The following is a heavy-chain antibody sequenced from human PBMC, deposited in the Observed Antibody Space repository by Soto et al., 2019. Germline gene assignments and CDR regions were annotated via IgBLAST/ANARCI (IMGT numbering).Heavy chain of an antibody. V-gene: IGHV1-2*04. CDR3: ARGVVPPYCSSTSCYAYYFDY. CDR1: GYTFTGYY. J-gene: IGHJ4*02. D-gene: IGHD2-2*01. Sequence: ASVKVSCKASGYTFTGYYMHWVRQAPGQGLEWMGWINPNSGGTNYAQKFQGWVTMTRDTSISTAYMELSRLRSDDTAVYYCARGVVPPYCSSTSCYAYYFDYWGQGTLVTVSS. CDR2: INPNSGGT.